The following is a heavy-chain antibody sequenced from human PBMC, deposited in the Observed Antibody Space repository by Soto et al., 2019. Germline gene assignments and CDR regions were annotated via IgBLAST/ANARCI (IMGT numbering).Heavy chain of an antibody. CDR1: EFTFSNYA. CDR2: ISYGGGRT. Sequence: EVQLLESGGGLVQPGGSLRLSCAASEFTFSNYAMSWVRQAPGKGLEWVSAISYGGGRTYYADSVKGRFTISRDNSKNTLYLQMNSLRAEDTDVYYCAKNPGYYYDSTGYHFDYWGQGTLVTVSS. J-gene: IGHJ4*02. CDR3: AKNPGYYYDSTGYHFDY. V-gene: IGHV3-23*01. D-gene: IGHD3-22*01.